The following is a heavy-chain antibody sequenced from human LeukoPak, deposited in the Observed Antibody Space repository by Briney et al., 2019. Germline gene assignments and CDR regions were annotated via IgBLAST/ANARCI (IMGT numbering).Heavy chain of an antibody. V-gene: IGHV3-21*01. CDR3: ARDFELTYGSGS. D-gene: IGHD3-10*01. Sequence: GGSLRLSCAASGFTFSSYSMNWVRQAPGKGLEWVSSISSSSSYIYYADSLKGRFTISRDNAKNSLYLQMNSLRAEDTAVYYCARDFELTYGSGSWGQGTLVTVSS. CDR2: ISSSSSYI. J-gene: IGHJ4*02. CDR1: GFTFSSYS.